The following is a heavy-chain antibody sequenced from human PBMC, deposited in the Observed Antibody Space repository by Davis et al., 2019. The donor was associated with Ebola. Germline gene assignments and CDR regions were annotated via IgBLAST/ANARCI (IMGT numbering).Heavy chain of an antibody. J-gene: IGHJ6*02. CDR1: GFTVRSTY. Sequence: GESLKISCAASGFTVRSTYMNWVRQAPGKGLVWVSAIKGDATDTRYADSVKGRFTISRDNAKNTLYFQLNSLRVEDTAVYYCARGVLGAYGTDVWGQGTTVTVSS. V-gene: IGHV3-74*01. CDR2: IKGDATDT. CDR3: ARGVLGAYGTDV.